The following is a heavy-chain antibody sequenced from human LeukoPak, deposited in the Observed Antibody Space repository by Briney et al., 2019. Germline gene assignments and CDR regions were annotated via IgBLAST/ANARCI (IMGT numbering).Heavy chain of an antibody. CDR3: AREVVVPAASGGWFDP. CDR1: GGSFSTYY. Sequence: SETLSLTCTVSGGSFSTYYWSWIRQPPGKGLEWIGEINHSGSTNYNPSLKSRVTISVDTSKNQFSLKLSSVTAADTAVYYCAREVVVPAASGGWFDPWGQGTLVTVSS. D-gene: IGHD2-2*01. J-gene: IGHJ5*02. V-gene: IGHV4-34*01. CDR2: INHSGST.